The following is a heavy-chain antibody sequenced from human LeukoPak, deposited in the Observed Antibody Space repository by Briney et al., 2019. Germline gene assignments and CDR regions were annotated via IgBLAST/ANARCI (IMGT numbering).Heavy chain of an antibody. J-gene: IGHJ3*01. CDR3: ARTGYDFWSGYSV. D-gene: IGHD3-3*01. CDR2: ISGSGGST. Sequence: RPGGSLRLSCAASGFTFSSYAMSWVRQAPGKGLEWVSAISGSGGSTYCADPVKGRFTISRDNSKNTLYLQMNSLRAEDTAVYYCARTGYDFWSGYSVWGQGTMVTVSS. CDR1: GFTFSSYA. V-gene: IGHV3-23*01.